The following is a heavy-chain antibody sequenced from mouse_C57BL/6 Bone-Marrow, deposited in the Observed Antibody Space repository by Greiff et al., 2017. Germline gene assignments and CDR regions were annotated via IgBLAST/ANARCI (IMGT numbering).Heavy chain of an antibody. J-gene: IGHJ2*01. CDR1: GFTFSSYG. CDR3: AGYDYDGY. D-gene: IGHD2-4*01. Sequence: EVKLVESGGDLVKPGGSLKLSCAASGFTFSSYGMSWVRQTPDKRLEWVATISSGGSYTYYPDSVKGRFTISRDNAENTLYLQMSSLKSEDTAMYYCAGYDYDGYWGQGTTLTVSS. CDR2: ISSGGSYT. V-gene: IGHV5-6*01.